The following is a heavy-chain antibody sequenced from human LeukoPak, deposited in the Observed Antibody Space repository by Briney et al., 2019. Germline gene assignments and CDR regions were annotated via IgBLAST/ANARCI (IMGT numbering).Heavy chain of an antibody. CDR2: ISGSGGST. CDR1: GFTFSSYA. J-gene: IGHJ4*02. CDR3: AKSARAGTTFFDY. D-gene: IGHD1-7*01. V-gene: IGHV3-23*01. Sequence: GGSLRLSCAASGFTFSSYAMSWVRQAPGEGLEWVSAISGSGGSTYYADSVKGRFTIFRDNSKNTLYLQMNSLRAEDTAVYYCAKSARAGTTFFDYWGQGTLVTVSS.